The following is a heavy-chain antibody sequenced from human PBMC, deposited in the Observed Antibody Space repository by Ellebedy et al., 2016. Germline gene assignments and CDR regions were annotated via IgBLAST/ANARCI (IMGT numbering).Heavy chain of an antibody. Sequence: GESLKISCAASGFTFSSYAMSWVRQAPGKGLEWVSAITNSGGDTYYADSLKGRFTISRDNSKNTLYLQMDSLRAEDTAVYYCAKLGRRWSDRNYFDNWGQGTLVTVSS. D-gene: IGHD2-15*01. CDR2: ITNSGGDT. J-gene: IGHJ4*02. CDR1: GFTFSSYA. CDR3: AKLGRRWSDRNYFDN. V-gene: IGHV3-23*01.